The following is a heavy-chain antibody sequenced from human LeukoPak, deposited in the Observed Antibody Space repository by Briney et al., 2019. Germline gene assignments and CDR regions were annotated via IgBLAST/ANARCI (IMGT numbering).Heavy chain of an antibody. D-gene: IGHD2-15*01. J-gene: IGHJ6*03. CDR1: GFTFSSYW. Sequence: PGGSLRLSCAASGFTFSSYWISWVRQAPGQRVGWVANIKQDGSEKYYVDSVKGRFTISRDNAKNSLYLQMNSLRAEDTAVYYCARDRETYCSGGSWHRGYYYMDVWGKGTTVTVSS. CDR2: IKQDGSEK. CDR3: ARDRETYCSGGSWHRGYYYMDV. V-gene: IGHV3-7*01.